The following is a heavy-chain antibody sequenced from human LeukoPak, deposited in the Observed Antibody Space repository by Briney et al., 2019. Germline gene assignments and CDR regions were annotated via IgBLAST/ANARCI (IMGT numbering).Heavy chain of an antibody. CDR1: GFTFSNHW. CDR3: ARGGSDTAMAHDY. D-gene: IGHD5-18*01. CDR2: INRGGSRT. V-gene: IGHV3-74*01. J-gene: IGHJ4*02. Sequence: AGGSLRLPCAASGFTFSNHWMHWVRQAPGKGLMWVSRINRGGSRTDYADSVKGRFTISRGDAKNTLYLQLNSLRAEDTAVYFCARGGSDTAMAHDYWGQGTLVTVSS.